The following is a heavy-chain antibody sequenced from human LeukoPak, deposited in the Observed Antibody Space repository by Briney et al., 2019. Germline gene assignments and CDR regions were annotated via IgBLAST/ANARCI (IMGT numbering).Heavy chain of an antibody. D-gene: IGHD3-3*01. Sequence: ASVKVSCKASGYTFTSYDINWVRQATGQGLEWMGWMNPNGGNTGYAQKFQGRVTMTRDMSTSTVYMELSSLRSEDTAVYYCARGPHKRTYDRDNWFDPWGQGTLVTVSS. CDR1: GYTFTSYD. CDR2: MNPNGGNT. V-gene: IGHV1-8*01. CDR3: ARGPHKRTYDRDNWFDP. J-gene: IGHJ5*02.